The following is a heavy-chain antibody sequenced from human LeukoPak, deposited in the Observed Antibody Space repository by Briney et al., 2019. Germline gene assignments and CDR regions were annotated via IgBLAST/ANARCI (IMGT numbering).Heavy chain of an antibody. CDR3: ARQSVRYYGGSADAFDI. J-gene: IGHJ3*02. Sequence: SETLSLTCAVSGGSLSGDYWAWIRQPPGKGLEWIGEISHSGSISYKPSLKSQVTISVDTSKNQFSLNLDSVTAADTAVYYCARQSVRYYGGSADAFDIWGQGTMVTVSS. D-gene: IGHD3-10*01. CDR2: ISHSGSI. CDR1: GGSLSGDY. V-gene: IGHV4-34*01.